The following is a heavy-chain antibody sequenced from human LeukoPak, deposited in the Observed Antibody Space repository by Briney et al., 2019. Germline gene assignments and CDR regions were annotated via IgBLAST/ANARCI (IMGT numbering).Heavy chain of an antibody. CDR2: ISASGGST. V-gene: IGHV3-23*01. J-gene: IGHJ4*02. CDR3: ARGHYYFDC. D-gene: IGHD3-3*02. Sequence: GGSLRLSCAASGCTFSGYAMSWVRQAPGKGLEWVSGISASGGSTYYADSVKGRFTISRDSSKNTPSLQMNSLGGEDTAVYYCARGHYYFDCWGQGTLVTVSS. CDR1: GCTFSGYA.